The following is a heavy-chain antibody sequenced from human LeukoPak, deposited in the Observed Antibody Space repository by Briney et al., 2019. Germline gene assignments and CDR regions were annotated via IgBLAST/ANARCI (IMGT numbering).Heavy chain of an antibody. CDR1: GSPFISYY. CDR3: ARDLITIVRGGGY. J-gene: IGHJ4*02. Sequence: GASVKVSCKASGSPFISYYMHWVRQAPGQGPEWMGKINPSDGSTTYPQKFQGRVTMTSDTSTSTVYMALSSLRSEDTAVYYCARDLITIVRGGGYWGQGTLVTVSS. D-gene: IGHD3-10*01. CDR2: INPSDGST. V-gene: IGHV1-46*01.